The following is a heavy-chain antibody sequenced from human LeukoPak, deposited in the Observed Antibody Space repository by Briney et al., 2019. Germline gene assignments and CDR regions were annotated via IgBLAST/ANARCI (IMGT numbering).Heavy chain of an antibody. CDR3: AKRGVVIRVILVGFHKEAYYFDS. Sequence: PGGSLRLSCVASGFTFNIYGMSWVRQAPGKGLEWVAGISGSGGGTNYADSVKGRFTISRDNPKNTPYLQMNSLRAEDTAVYFCAKRGVVIRVILVGFHKEAYYFDSWGQGALVTVSS. CDR1: GFTFNIYG. V-gene: IGHV3-23*01. J-gene: IGHJ4*02. CDR2: ISGSGGGT. D-gene: IGHD3-22*01.